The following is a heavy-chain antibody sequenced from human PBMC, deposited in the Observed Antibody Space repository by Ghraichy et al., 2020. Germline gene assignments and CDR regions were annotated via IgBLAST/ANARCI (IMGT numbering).Heavy chain of an antibody. Sequence: GGSLRLSCAASGFTFSSYAMSWVRQAPGKGLEWVSAISGSGSTTFYAGSVKGRFTISRDNSKNTLYLQMNSLRAEDTAVYYCAKVQVYYYDSGAYCDYWGQGTLVTVSS. D-gene: IGHD3-22*01. J-gene: IGHJ4*02. CDR1: GFTFSSYA. CDR3: AKVQVYYYDSGAYCDY. V-gene: IGHV3-23*01. CDR2: ISGSGSTT.